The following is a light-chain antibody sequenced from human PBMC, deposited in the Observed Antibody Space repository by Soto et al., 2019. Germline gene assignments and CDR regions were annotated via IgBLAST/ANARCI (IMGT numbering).Light chain of an antibody. J-gene: IGKJ3*01. CDR1: QSVLFSSNNKNY. V-gene: IGKV4-1*01. CDR2: WAS. Sequence: DIVMTQSSDSLAVSLGERATINCKSSQSVLFSSNNKNYLAWYQQKPGQPPKLLIYWASTRESGVPDRFSGSGSGTDFTLTISSLQAEDVAVYSCQQYYSAPPAFGPGTKVDIK. CDR3: QQYYSAPPA.